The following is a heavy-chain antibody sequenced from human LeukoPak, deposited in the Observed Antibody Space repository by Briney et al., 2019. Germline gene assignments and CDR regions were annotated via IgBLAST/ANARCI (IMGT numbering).Heavy chain of an antibody. J-gene: IGHJ4*02. CDR1: GFTFDDYA. CDR3: AKIEVPGHY. CDR2: ISWNSGSI. V-gene: IGHV3-9*01. D-gene: IGHD5-24*01. Sequence: PGGSLRLSCAASGFTFDDYAMHWVRQAPGKGLEWVSGISWNSGSIGYADSVKGRFTISRDNAKNSLYLQMNSLGAEDTAVYYCAKIEVPGHYWGQGTLVTVSS.